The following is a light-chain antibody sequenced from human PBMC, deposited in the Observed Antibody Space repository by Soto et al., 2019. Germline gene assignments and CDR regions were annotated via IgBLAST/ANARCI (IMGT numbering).Light chain of an antibody. Sequence: DIVMTQSPDSLAVSLGESATINCKSSQSVLYSSNNKNYLAWYQQKPGQPPKLLIYWASTRESGVPDRFSGSGSGKDFTLTISSLQAEDVAVYYCQQYYSTPRTCGQGTKLEIK. CDR2: WAS. CDR1: QSVLYSSNNKNY. J-gene: IGKJ2*01. CDR3: QQYYSTPRT. V-gene: IGKV4-1*01.